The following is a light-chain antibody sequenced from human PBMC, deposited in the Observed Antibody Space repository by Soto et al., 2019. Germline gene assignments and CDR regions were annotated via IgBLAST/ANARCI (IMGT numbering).Light chain of an antibody. CDR2: AAS. V-gene: IGKV1-12*01. CDR3: QQASSFPRT. CDR1: QNISAW. J-gene: IGKJ3*01. Sequence: DIPMTQSPSVVSGSVGDRVTITCRASQNISAWLAWYQQKPGEAPKLLVYAASSLQTGVPSRFSGSGSGTEFTLTIRSLRPEDFATYYCQQASSFPRTFGPGTKVDIK.